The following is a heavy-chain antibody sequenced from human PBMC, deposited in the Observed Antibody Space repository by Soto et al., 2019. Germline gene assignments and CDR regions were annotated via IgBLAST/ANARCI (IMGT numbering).Heavy chain of an antibody. Sequence: QVQLQQWGAGLLKPSETLSLTCTVYGGSFSTYYWSWTRQPPGKGLEWIGEINHSGNTNYNPSLMGRVTMSFDTSKNQFSLKLSSVTAADTAVYYCTGPYPYYFDSWGQGTLVTVSS. J-gene: IGHJ4*02. CDR3: TGPYPYYFDS. CDR1: GGSFSTYY. V-gene: IGHV4-34*01. CDR2: INHSGNT.